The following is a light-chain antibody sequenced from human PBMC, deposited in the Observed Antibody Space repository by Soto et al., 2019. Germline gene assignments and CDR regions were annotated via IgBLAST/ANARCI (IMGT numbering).Light chain of an antibody. V-gene: IGLV2-23*01. J-gene: IGLJ1*01. CDR2: EGN. Sequence: QSVLTQPASVSGSPGQSITISCTASSSHIGSSNLVSWYQHHSGKAPKLIIYEGNKRPSGVSNRFSGSKSGKTASLTISGLQAEDEGTYHCCSYAGSSPLYVFGTGTKVTVL. CDR1: SSHIGSSNL. CDR3: CSYAGSSPLYV.